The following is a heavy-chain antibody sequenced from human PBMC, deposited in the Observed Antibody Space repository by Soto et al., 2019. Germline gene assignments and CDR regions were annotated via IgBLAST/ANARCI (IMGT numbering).Heavy chain of an antibody. V-gene: IGHV3-30*18. J-gene: IGHJ5*02. D-gene: IGHD3-16*02. CDR2: ISYDGSNK. Sequence: PGGSLRLSCAASGFTFSSYGMHWVRQAPGKGLEWVAVISYDGSNKYYADSVKGRFTISRDNSKNTLYLQMNSLRAEDTAVYYCAKPSYDYVWGSYPVWGSNWFDPWGQGTLVTVSS. CDR1: GFTFSSYG. CDR3: AKPSYDYVWGSYPVWGSNWFDP.